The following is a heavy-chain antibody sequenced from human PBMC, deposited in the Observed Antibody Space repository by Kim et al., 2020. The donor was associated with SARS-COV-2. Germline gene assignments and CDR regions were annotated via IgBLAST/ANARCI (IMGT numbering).Heavy chain of an antibody. V-gene: IGHV3-30*02. D-gene: IGHD3-22*01. J-gene: IGHJ4*02. CDR3: AKDLPLGYYYDSSGFPDY. Sequence: KGRFTISRDNSKNTLYLQMNSLRAEDTAVYYCAKDLPLGYYYDSSGFPDYWGQGTLVTVSS.